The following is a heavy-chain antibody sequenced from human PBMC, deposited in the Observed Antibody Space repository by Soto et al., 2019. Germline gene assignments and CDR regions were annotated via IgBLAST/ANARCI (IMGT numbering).Heavy chain of an antibody. V-gene: IGHV3-7*01. CDR1: GFTFTSYW. D-gene: IGHD2-21*01. CDR2: INKDGSEK. CDR3: VREIASRL. J-gene: IGHJ6*04. Sequence: EVQVVESGGGLVQPGGSLRLSCAASGFTFTSYWMTWVRQAPGRGLEWVANINKDGSEKSYVDSVKGRFTISRDNAKSSLYLQMNSLRADVTAVYYCVREIASRLWGKGTRVIVSS.